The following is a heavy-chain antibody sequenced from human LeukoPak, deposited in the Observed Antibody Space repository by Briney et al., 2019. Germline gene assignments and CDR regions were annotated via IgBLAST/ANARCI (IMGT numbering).Heavy chain of an antibody. J-gene: IGHJ4*02. D-gene: IGHD3-10*01. Sequence: ASVKVSCKASGYTFTSYGISWVRQAPGQGLEWMGWISAYNGNTNYAQKLQGRVTMTTDTSTSTAYMELRSLRSDDTAVYYCARDRASSGSYYPTGDYWGQGTLATVSS. CDR1: GYTFTSYG. CDR3: ARDRASSGSYYPTGDY. CDR2: ISAYNGNT. V-gene: IGHV1-18*01.